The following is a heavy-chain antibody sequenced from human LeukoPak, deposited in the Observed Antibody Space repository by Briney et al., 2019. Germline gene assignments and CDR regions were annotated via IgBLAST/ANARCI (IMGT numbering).Heavy chain of an antibody. CDR1: GGSISSGDYY. D-gene: IGHD3-10*01. CDR2: IYYSGST. CDR3: ARGGWFGELLSPFYYYYGMDV. Sequence: SQTLSLTCTVSGGSISSGDYYWGWIRQPPGKGLEWIGYIYYSGSTYYNPSLKSRVTISVDTSKNQFSLKLSSVTAADTAVYYCARGGWFGELLSPFYYYYGMDVWGKGTTVTVSS. V-gene: IGHV4-30-4*01. J-gene: IGHJ6*04.